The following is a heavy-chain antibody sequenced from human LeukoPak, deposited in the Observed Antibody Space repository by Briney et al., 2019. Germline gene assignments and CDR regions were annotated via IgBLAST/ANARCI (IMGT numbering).Heavy chain of an antibody. D-gene: IGHD3-22*01. CDR1: GYTFIAYY. CDR3: ARDRTHYYESSGYYSRWEY. CDR2: INPNSGGT. J-gene: IGHJ4*02. V-gene: IGHV1-2*02. Sequence: ASVKVSCKASGYTFIAYYIHWVRQAPGQGREWLGWINPNSGGTNYAQKFQGRISMTRDTSVSTAYMELSRLRSDDTAVYYCARDRTHYYESSGYYSRWEYWGQGTLITVSS.